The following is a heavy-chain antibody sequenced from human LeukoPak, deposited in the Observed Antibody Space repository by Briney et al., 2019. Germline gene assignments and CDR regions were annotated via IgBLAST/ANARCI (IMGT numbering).Heavy chain of an antibody. CDR3: ARSYNPYYYGR. CDR1: GSTFNNYN. CDR2: INTDGSGT. D-gene: IGHD3-10*02. Sequence: PGGSPRLSCAASGSTFNNYNMNWVRQAPGKGLVWVSHINTDGSGTSYADSVKGRFTISRDNAKNTLYLQMNSLRAEDTAVYYCARSYNPYYYGRWGQGTLVTVSS. J-gene: IGHJ4*02. V-gene: IGHV3-74*01.